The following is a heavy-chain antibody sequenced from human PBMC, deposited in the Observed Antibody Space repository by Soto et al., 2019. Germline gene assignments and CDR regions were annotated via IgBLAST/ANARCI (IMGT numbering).Heavy chain of an antibody. J-gene: IGHJ4*02. D-gene: IGHD3-22*01. CDR1: GGSISSGGYY. Sequence: PSETLSLTCTVSGGSISSGGYYWSWIRQHPGKGLEWIGYIYYSGSTYYNPSLKSRVTISVDTSKNQFSLKLSSVTAADTAVYYCARVDYYYDSSAPGGYFDYWGQGTLVTVSS. CDR2: IYYSGST. CDR3: ARVDYYYDSSAPGGYFDY. V-gene: IGHV4-31*03.